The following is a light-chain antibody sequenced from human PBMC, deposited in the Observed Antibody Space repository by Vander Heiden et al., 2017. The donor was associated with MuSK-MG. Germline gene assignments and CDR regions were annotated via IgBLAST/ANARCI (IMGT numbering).Light chain of an antibody. CDR2: ETI. V-gene: IGLV2-14*01. CDR3: SSWTSSSTLDVV. J-gene: IGLJ2*01. CDR1: TTDIGGSKY. Sequence: QSALTQPASVSGSPGQSTTISCSGATTDIGGSKYVSWYQQHPGKAPKLIIYETIDRPSGVSNRFSGSKSGNTAALTISGLRAEDEADYHCSSWTSSSTLDVVFGGGTKLTGL.